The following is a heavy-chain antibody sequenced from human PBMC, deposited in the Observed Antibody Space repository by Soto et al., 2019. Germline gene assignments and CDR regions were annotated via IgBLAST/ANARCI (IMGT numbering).Heavy chain of an antibody. Sequence: ELQLLESGGGLVQHGGSLRLSCAASGFTFSSYAMSWVRQAPGKGLEWVSAISGSGGSTYYADSVKGRFTISRDNSKNTLYLQMNSLRAEDTAVYYCAKYPYYYDSSGYYPYYYYGMDVWGQGTTVTVSS. V-gene: IGHV3-23*01. CDR1: GFTFSSYA. J-gene: IGHJ6*02. CDR2: ISGSGGST. D-gene: IGHD3-22*01. CDR3: AKYPYYYDSSGYYPYYYYGMDV.